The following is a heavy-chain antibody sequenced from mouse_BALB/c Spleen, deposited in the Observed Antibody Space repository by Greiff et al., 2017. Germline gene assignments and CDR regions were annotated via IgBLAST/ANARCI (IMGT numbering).Heavy chain of an antibody. D-gene: IGHD1-1*01. CDR2: INPYYGST. J-gene: IGHJ2*01. Sequence: EVQLHQTGPELVKPGASVKISCKASGYSFTDYIMLWVKQSHGKSLEWIGNINPYYGSTSYNLKFKGKATLTVDKSSSTAYMQLNSLTSEDSAVYYCALLRNFDYWGQGTTLTVSS. CDR3: ALLRNFDY. V-gene: IGHV1-39*01. CDR1: GYSFTDYI.